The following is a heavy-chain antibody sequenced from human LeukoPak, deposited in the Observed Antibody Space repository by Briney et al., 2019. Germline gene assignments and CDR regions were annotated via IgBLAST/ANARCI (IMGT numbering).Heavy chain of an antibody. CDR1: GYTLTAYY. CDR2: INPNSGGT. J-gene: IGHJ5*02. D-gene: IGHD2-2*01. Sequence: ASVKVSCKASGYTLTAYYIYWVRQAPGQGLEWMGRINPNSGGTDYAQKFQGRVTITRNTSISTAYMELRSLRSEDTAVYYCARGPLGYCSSTSCLFLDPWGQGTLVTVSS. CDR3: ARGPLGYCSSTSCLFLDP. V-gene: IGHV1-8*03.